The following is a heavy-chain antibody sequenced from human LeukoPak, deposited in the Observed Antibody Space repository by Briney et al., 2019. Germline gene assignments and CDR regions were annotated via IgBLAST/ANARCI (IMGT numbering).Heavy chain of an antibody. Sequence: KTSETLSLTCTVSGGSISSYYLSWIRQPAGKGLEWIGRIYSRGTTYNPSLKDRVTMSADTSSNHVSLKVSSVTAADTAVYYCARAYCGGGSCYHSRGWFDPWGQGTLVTVSS. CDR3: ARAYCGGGSCYHSRGWFDP. CDR2: IYSRGT. V-gene: IGHV4-4*07. D-gene: IGHD2-15*01. J-gene: IGHJ5*02. CDR1: GGSISSYY.